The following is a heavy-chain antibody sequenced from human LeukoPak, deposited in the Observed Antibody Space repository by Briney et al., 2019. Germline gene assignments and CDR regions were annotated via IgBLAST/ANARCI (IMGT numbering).Heavy chain of an antibody. CDR3: AKDRLLWFGETFDY. CDR1: GFTFSSYA. CDR2: ISGSGGST. Sequence: GGSLRLSCAASGFTFSSYAMSWVRQAPGKGLEWVSAISGSGGSTYYAGSVKGRFTISRDNSKNTLYLQMNSLRAEDTAVYYCAKDRLLWFGETFDYWGQGTLVTVSS. J-gene: IGHJ4*02. D-gene: IGHD3-10*01. V-gene: IGHV3-23*01.